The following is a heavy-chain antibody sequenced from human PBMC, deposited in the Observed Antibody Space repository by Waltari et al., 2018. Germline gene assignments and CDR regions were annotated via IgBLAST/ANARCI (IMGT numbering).Heavy chain of an antibody. CDR2: IWYDGSNK. D-gene: IGHD6-6*01. CDR3: ASQYSRSSVFNIDY. CDR1: GFTFSSYG. J-gene: IGHJ4*02. V-gene: IGHV3-33*08. Sequence: QVQLVESGGGVVQPGRSLRLSCAASGFTFSSYGMHWVRQAPGKGLEWVAVIWYDGSNKYYADSVKGRFTISRDNSKNTLYLQMNSLRAEDTAMYYCASQYSRSSVFNIDYWGQGTLVTVSS.